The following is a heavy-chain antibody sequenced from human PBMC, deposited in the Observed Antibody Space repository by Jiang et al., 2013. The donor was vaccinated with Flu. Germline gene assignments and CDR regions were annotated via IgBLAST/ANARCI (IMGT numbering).Heavy chain of an antibody. Sequence: SGAEVKKPGASVEVSCKASGYTFTNYFIHWVRQAPGQGLEWMGSVNPRGGSTGYAQKFEGRVSMTSDTSTSTVHMELRSLTSEDTAVYYCTRLIYYDTSGFQYYYFDFWGQGTLVTVSS. J-gene: IGHJ4*02. CDR2: VNPRGGST. CDR1: GYTFTNYF. D-gene: IGHD3-22*01. V-gene: IGHV1-46*01. CDR3: TRLIYYDTSGFQYYYFDF.